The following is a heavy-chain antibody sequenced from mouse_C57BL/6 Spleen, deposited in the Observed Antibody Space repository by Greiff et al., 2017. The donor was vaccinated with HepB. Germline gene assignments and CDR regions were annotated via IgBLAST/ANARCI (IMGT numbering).Heavy chain of an antibody. V-gene: IGHV14-1*01. J-gene: IGHJ1*03. CDR3: TRSYGSPYWYFDV. CDR2: IDPEDGDT. D-gene: IGHD1-1*01. Sequence: VQLQQSGAELVRPGASVKLSCTASGFNIKDYYMHWVKQRPEQGLEWIGRIDPEDGDTEYAPKFQGKATLTAATSSNTAYLQLSSLTSEDTAVYYCTRSYGSPYWYFDVWGTGTTVTVSS. CDR1: GFNIKDYY.